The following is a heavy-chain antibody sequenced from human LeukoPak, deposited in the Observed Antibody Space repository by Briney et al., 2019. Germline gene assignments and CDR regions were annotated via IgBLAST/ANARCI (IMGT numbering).Heavy chain of an antibody. J-gene: IGHJ5*02. V-gene: IGHV3-23*01. D-gene: IGHD6-19*01. Sequence: GGSLRLSCAASGFTFSSYAMSWVRQAPGKGLEWVSAISGSGGSTYYADSVKGRFTISRDNAKNSLYLQMNSLRAEDTAVYYCARDPTLGGTNWFDPWGQGTLVTVSS. CDR2: ISGSGGST. CDR1: GFTFSSYA. CDR3: ARDPTLGGTNWFDP.